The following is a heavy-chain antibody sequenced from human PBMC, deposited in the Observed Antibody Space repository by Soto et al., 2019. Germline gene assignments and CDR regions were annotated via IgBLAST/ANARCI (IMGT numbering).Heavy chain of an antibody. CDR2: IYTSGST. Sequence: QVQLQESGPGLVKPSETLSLTCTVSGDSMTKYYWSWIRQPAGKGLEWLRRIYTSGSTNYNPSLKGRVTMSIDTSNKHFSLSLTSVTAAATAVYYCARTVGAAYYFDCWGQGALVTVSS. CDR3: ARTVGAAYYFDC. CDR1: GDSMTKYY. V-gene: IGHV4-4*07. D-gene: IGHD1-26*01. J-gene: IGHJ4*02.